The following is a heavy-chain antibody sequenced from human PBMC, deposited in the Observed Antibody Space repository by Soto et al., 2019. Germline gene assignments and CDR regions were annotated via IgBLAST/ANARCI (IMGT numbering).Heavy chain of an antibody. CDR2: ISGYNGNT. D-gene: IGHD2-15*01. CDR3: ARQDSTDPYFDY. CDR1: GYTFTNNG. Sequence: ASVKVSCKASGYTFTNNGISWIRQAPGQGLEWMGWISGYNGNTNYAQKFQGRVTMTTDTSTNTAYMDLRSLRSDDTAVYVCARQDSTDPYFDYWGQGTLVTVSS. V-gene: IGHV1-18*04. J-gene: IGHJ4*02.